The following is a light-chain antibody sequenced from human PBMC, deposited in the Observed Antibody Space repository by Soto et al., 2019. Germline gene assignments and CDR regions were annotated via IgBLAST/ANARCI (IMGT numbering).Light chain of an antibody. V-gene: IGKV1-6*01. CDR3: LQDRNSPRT. Sequence: AIQMTQSPSSLSASVGDRVTITCRASQDIRNELGWYQQRPGKAPKALIYDASNLQSGVPSRFSGSGFGTDFTLTISSLQPEDFATYYCLQDRNSPRTFGQGTKVEIK. J-gene: IGKJ1*01. CDR1: QDIRNE. CDR2: DAS.